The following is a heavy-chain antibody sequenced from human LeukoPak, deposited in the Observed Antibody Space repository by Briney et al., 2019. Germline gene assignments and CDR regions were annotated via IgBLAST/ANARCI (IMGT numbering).Heavy chain of an antibody. V-gene: IGHV3-30*03. CDR3: AREWRDDYDNVWGSYRPFDY. D-gene: IGHD3-16*02. CDR1: GGSISNYY. J-gene: IGHJ4*02. Sequence: LSLTCTVSGGSISNYYWNWIRQPPGKGLEWVAVISYDGSNKYYADSVKGRFTISGDNSKNTLYLQMNSLRAEDTAVYYCAREWRDDYDNVWGSYRPFDYWGQGTLVTVPS. CDR2: ISYDGSNK.